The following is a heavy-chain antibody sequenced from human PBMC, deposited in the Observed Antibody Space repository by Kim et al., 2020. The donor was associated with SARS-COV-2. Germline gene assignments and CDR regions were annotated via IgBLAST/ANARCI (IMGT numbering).Heavy chain of an antibody. CDR2: YT. CDR3: ARNADNMGTDS. Sequence: YTNYADSVKGRFSISRDNAKRSLFLQMRSLTAEDTAVYYCARNADNMGTDSWGQGTLVTVSS. J-gene: IGHJ4*02. D-gene: IGHD7-27*01. V-gene: IGHV3-11*03.